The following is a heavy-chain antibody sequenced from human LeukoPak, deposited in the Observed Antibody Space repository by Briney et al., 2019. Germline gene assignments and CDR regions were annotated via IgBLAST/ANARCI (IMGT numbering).Heavy chain of an antibody. D-gene: IGHD2-15*01. CDR2: IYYSGST. CDR1: GGSVSSGGHY. J-gene: IGHJ4*02. Sequence: SETLSLTCIVSGGSVSSGGHYWGWIRQPPGKGLEWIGSIYYSGSTYYNPSLNNRVTIFIDMPKNQFSLRLNSVTATGTAVYYCARLVCGGGSCPAEFDYWGQGTLVTVSS. V-gene: IGHV4-39*01. CDR3: ARLVCGGGSCPAEFDY.